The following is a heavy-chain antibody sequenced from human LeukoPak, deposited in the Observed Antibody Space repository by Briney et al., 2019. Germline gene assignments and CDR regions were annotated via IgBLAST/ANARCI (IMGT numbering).Heavy chain of an antibody. J-gene: IGHJ5*02. Sequence: ASVKVSCKASGYTFTGYYMHWVRQAPGQGLEWMGWINPNSSGTNYAQKFQGRVTMTRDTSISTAYMELSRLRSDDTAMYFCARSPKYTNTWYIWWFDPWGQGTLVTVSS. CDR2: INPNSSGT. CDR3: ARSPKYTNTWYIWWFDP. V-gene: IGHV1-2*02. CDR1: GYTFTGYY. D-gene: IGHD6-13*01.